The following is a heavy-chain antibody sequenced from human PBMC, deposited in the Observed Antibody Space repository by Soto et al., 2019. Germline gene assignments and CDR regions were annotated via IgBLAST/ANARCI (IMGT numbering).Heavy chain of an antibody. CDR2: ISYDGSKK. J-gene: IGHJ4*02. CDR1: GFTFSSYA. D-gene: IGHD3-10*01. V-gene: IGHV3-30-3*01. Sequence: QVQLVESGGGVVQPGRSLRLSCAASGFTFSSYAMHWVRQAPGKGLELVAVISYDGSKKYYADAVKGRFTISRDNSKNTLYLQMNSLRAEDTAVYYCARDPMGRYYGSGSYYFDYWGQGTLVTVSS. CDR3: ARDPMGRYYGSGSYYFDY.